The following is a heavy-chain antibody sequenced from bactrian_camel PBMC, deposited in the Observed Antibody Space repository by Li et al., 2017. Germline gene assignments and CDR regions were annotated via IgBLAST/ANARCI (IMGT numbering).Heavy chain of an antibody. Sequence: VQLVESGGGSVRAGGSLRLACAGAAHTSTFCVAWFRQVPGKEREGVAARDTDGSTNYADSVRGRFTISQHSANTVYLQMDDLKPEDSGMYYCGADPLFLSITERDPGATYWGQGTQVTVS. CDR3: GADPLFLSITERDPGATY. D-gene: IGHD3*01. V-gene: IGHV3S53*01. J-gene: IGHJ4*01. CDR2: RDTDGST. CDR1: AHTSTFCV.